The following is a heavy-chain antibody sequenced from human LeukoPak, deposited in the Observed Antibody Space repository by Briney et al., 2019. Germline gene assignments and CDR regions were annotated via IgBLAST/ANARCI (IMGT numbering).Heavy chain of an antibody. J-gene: IGHJ4*02. D-gene: IGHD4-17*01. CDR3: ARIRRRQYYFDY. CDR2: IYYSGST. V-gene: IGHV4-39*07. CDR1: GGSISSSSYY. Sequence: SETLSLTCTVSGGSISSSSYYWGWIRQPPGKGLEWIGSIYYSGSTYYNPSLKSRVTISVDTSKNQFSLKLSSVTAADTAVYYCARIRRRQYYFDYWGQGTLVTVSS.